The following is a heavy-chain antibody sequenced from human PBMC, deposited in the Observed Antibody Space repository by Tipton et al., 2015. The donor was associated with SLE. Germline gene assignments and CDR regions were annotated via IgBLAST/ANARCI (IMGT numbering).Heavy chain of an antibody. J-gene: IGHJ6*02. CDR2: IHHSGST. V-gene: IGHV4-59*01. CDR3: ARGVYAMDV. CDR1: GGSISSYY. Sequence: TLSLTCTVSGGSISSYYWSWIRQPPGKGLEWIGYIHHSGSTNYNPPLQSRVTISRDPSKNQFSLKLISATAADTAVYYCARGVYAMDVWGQGTTVTVSS.